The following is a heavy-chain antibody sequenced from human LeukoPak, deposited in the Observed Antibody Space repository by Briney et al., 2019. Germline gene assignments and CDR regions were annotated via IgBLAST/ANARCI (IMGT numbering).Heavy chain of an antibody. J-gene: IGHJ6*02. CDR2: INHAGST. D-gene: IGHD4-17*01. V-gene: IGHV4-34*01. Sequence: SETLSLTCAVYGGSFSGYYWNWIRQPPGKGLEWIGEINHAGSTNYNPSLKSRVTISVDTSKNQFSLKVRSVTAADTAVYYCARVRTTETTFKKYYYGMDVWGQGTTVTVSS. CDR1: GGSFSGYY. CDR3: ARVRTTETTFKKYYYGMDV.